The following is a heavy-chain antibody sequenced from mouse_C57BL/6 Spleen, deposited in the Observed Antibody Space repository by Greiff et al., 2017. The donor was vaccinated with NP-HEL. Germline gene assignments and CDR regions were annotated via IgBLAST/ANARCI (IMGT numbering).Heavy chain of an antibody. J-gene: IGHJ3*01. CDR3: ARGATMVSFAY. V-gene: IGHV2-2*01. Sequence: VQLQQSGPGLVQPSQSLSITCTVSGFSLTSYGVHWVRQSPGKGLEWLGVIWSGGSTDYNAAFISSLSISKDNSKSHVFFNMNSLQADDTAIYYCARGATMVSFAYWGQGTLVTVSA. D-gene: IGHD2-1*01. CDR1: GFSLTSYG. CDR2: IWSGGST.